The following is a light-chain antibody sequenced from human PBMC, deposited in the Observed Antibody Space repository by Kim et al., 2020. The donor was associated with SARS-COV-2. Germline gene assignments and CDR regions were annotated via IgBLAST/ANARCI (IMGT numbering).Light chain of an antibody. J-gene: IGKJ1*01. CDR2: KAS. V-gene: IGKV1-5*03. CDR1: QSVNYW. Sequence: ASVGDRVTTTCRDSQSVNYWLAWNQQIPGKAPNLLFYKASNLEAGVPSRFSGSGSGTEFTLTISSLQPEDFATFYCQQYNNYPWTFGQGTKVDIK. CDR3: QQYNNYPWT.